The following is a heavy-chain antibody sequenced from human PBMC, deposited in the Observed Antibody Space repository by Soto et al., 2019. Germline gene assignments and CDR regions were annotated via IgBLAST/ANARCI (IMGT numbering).Heavy chain of an antibody. CDR1: GASISGFY. D-gene: IGHD1-1*01. J-gene: IGHJ5*02. CDR2: IYATGTT. CDR3: VRDGTKTLRDWFDP. V-gene: IGHV4-4*07. Sequence: KPSETLSLTCTVSGASISGFYWSWIRKSAGKGLEWIGRIYATGTTDYNPSLKSRVMMSVDTSKKQFSLKLRSVTAADTAVYYCVRDGTKTLRDWFDPWGQGISDTVSA.